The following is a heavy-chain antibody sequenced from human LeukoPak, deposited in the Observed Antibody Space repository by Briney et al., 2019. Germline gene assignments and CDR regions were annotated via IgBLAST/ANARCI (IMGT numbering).Heavy chain of an antibody. CDR1: GGSISIYY. CDR3: VRDRELNY. V-gene: IGHV4-59*01. Sequence: PAETLSLTCTVSGGSISIYYWSWIRQPPGKGLEWIGYIYNSGNTNYNPSLKSRVTISEDTPKNQFSLKLSSVTAADTAVYYCVRDRELNYWGQGTLVTVSS. J-gene: IGHJ4*02. D-gene: IGHD3-10*01. CDR2: IYNSGNT.